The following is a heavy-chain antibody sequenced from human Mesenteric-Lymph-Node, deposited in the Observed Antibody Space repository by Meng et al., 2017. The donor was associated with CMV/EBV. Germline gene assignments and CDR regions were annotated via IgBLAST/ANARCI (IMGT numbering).Heavy chain of an antibody. J-gene: IGHJ4*02. CDR1: GVSICGGGYY. CDR3: ARVELQSTSSWYFDY. V-gene: IGHV4-31*02. D-gene: IGHD6-6*01. Sequence: SGVSICGGGYYWSWIRQHPGKCLEWIGYIYYSGSTYSNPSLKSRLDISVDTSKNQFSLTVSSVTAADTAVYYCARVELQSTSSWYFDYWGQGALVTVSS. CDR2: IYYSGST.